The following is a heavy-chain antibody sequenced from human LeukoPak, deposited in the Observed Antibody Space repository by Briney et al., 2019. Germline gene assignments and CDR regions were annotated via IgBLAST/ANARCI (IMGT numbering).Heavy chain of an antibody. CDR1: GFTFSSYG. Sequence: GGSLRLSCAASGFTFSSYGMHWVRQAPGKGLEWVAVISYDGSNKYYADSVKGRFTISRDNSKNTLYLQMNSLRAEDTAVYYCAKDPGFGSYYYGSGSYYKHWGQGTLVTVSS. D-gene: IGHD3-10*01. V-gene: IGHV3-30*18. CDR2: ISYDGSNK. CDR3: AKDPGFGSYYYGSGSYYKH. J-gene: IGHJ1*01.